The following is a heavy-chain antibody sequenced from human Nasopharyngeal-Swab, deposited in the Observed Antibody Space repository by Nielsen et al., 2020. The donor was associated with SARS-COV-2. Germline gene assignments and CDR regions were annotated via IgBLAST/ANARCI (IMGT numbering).Heavy chain of an antibody. J-gene: IGHJ4*02. D-gene: IGHD1-20*01. V-gene: IGHV4-34*01. Sequence: SQTLSLTCAVDGGSFSGYYWSWIRQSPGKGLEWIGEINHSGSINYNLSLKSRVTISVETSKNQFSLKLSSVTAADTAMYYCARGRGITVTTPSPVFDYWGQGTLVTVSS. CDR3: ARGRGITVTTPSPVFDY. CDR2: INHSGSI. CDR1: GGSFSGYY.